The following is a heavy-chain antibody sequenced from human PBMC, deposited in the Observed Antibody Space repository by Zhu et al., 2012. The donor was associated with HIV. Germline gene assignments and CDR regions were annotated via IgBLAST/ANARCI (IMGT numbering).Heavy chain of an antibody. Sequence: QVQLQESGPGLVKPSETLSLNCTVSGGSLISQYWSWIRQPPGKGLEWIGYFYSSGSARYNPSLKSRVTISVDTSKNFFSLKLRSVTAADTAVYYCARRPLGFRLDNWGQGNPGPPSPQ. J-gene: IGHJ4*02. CDR3: ARRPLGFRLDN. D-gene: IGHD5-12*01. CDR1: GGSLISQY. V-gene: IGHV4-59*11. CDR2: FYSSGSA.